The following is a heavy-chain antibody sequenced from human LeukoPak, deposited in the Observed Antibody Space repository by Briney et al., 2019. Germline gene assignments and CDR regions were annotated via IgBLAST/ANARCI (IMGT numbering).Heavy chain of an antibody. Sequence: GGSLRLSCAASGFTFSSYSMNWVRQAPGKGLEWVSSISSSSSYIYYADSVKGRFTISRDNSKNTLYLQVNSLRAEDTAIYYCAKAGRPEDYYGSGSFYNRAIDYWGQGTLVTVSS. J-gene: IGHJ4*02. CDR3: AKAGRPEDYYGSGSFYNRAIDY. CDR2: ISSSSSYI. CDR1: GFTFSSYS. V-gene: IGHV3-21*04. D-gene: IGHD3-10*01.